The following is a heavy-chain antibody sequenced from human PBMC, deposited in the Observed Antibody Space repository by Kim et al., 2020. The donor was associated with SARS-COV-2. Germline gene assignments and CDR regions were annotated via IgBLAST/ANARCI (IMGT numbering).Heavy chain of an antibody. CDR2: IYYSGST. D-gene: IGHD3-9*01. Sequence: SETLSLTCTVSGGSISSGGYYWSWIRQHPGKGLEWIGYIYYSGSTYYNPSLKSRVTISVDTSKNQFSLKLSSVTAADTAVYYCARARGYDILTGYLNWFDPWGQGTLVTVSS. CDR1: GGSISSGGYY. J-gene: IGHJ5*02. V-gene: IGHV4-31*03. CDR3: ARARGYDILTGYLNWFDP.